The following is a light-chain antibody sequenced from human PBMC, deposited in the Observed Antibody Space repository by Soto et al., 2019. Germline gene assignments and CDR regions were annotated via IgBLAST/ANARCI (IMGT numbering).Light chain of an antibody. CDR3: QQYGNSPRYS. J-gene: IGKJ2*03. CDR2: DAS. V-gene: IGKV3-11*01. Sequence: VLTQSPATLSLSPGERATLSCRASQSVSTYLAWYQQKPGQAPRLLIYDASNRATGIPARFSGSGSGTDFTLTINRLQPEDFAVYYCQQYGNSPRYSFGQGTKLEI. CDR1: QSVSTY.